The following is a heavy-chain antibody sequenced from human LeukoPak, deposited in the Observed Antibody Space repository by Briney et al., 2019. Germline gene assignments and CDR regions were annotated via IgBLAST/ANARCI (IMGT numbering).Heavy chain of an antibody. CDR3: ARGVSGNYYDSSGYDY. CDR2: FIPIFGTA. CDR1: GGTFSSYA. Sequence: SVKVSCKASGGTFSSYAISWVRQAPGQGLEWMGGFIPIFGTANYAQKFQGRVTITADESTSTAYMELSSLRSEDTAVYYCARGVSGNYYDSSGYDYWGQGTLVTVSS. V-gene: IGHV1-69*01. D-gene: IGHD3-22*01. J-gene: IGHJ4*02.